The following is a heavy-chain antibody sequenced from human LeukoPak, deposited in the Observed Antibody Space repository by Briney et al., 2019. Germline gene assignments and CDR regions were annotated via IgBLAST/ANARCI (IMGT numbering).Heavy chain of an antibody. Sequence: RSSQTLSLTCTVSGGSISSSSYYWGWIRQPPWKGLGWIGSIYYRGGTYYNPSLKNRVTISVDTSKNQFSLKLSSVTAADTAVYYCARHGATPPYYFDYWGQGTLVTVSS. J-gene: IGHJ4*02. D-gene: IGHD5-12*01. V-gene: IGHV4-39*01. CDR2: IYYRGGT. CDR1: GGSISSSSYY. CDR3: ARHGATPPYYFDY.